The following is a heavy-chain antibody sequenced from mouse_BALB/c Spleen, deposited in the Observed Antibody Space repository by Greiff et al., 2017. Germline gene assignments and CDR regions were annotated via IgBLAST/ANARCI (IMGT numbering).Heavy chain of an antibody. CDR2: INPNNGGT. CDR3: ARRKLRLRVWAMDY. Sequence: EVQLQQSGPELVKPGASVKISCKASGYTFTDYYMDWVKQSHGKSLEWIGDINPNNGGTIYNQKFKGKATLTVDKSSSTAYMELRSLTSEDTAVYYYARRKLRLRVWAMDYWGQGTSVTVSS. J-gene: IGHJ4*01. CDR1: GYTFTDYY. D-gene: IGHD1-2*01. V-gene: IGHV1-18*01.